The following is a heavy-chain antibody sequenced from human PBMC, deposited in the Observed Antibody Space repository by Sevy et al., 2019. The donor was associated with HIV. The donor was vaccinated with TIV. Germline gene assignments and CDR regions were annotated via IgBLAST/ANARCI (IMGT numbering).Heavy chain of an antibody. D-gene: IGHD3-16*01. Sequence: ASVKVSCKASGGTFSSYAIGWVRQAPGQGLEWMGGIIPIFGTANYAQKFQGRVTITADESTSTAYMELSSLRSEDTAVYYCASAALRLGYFDYWGQGTLVTVSS. V-gene: IGHV1-69*13. CDR1: GGTFSSYA. CDR2: IIPIFGTA. CDR3: ASAALRLGYFDY. J-gene: IGHJ4*02.